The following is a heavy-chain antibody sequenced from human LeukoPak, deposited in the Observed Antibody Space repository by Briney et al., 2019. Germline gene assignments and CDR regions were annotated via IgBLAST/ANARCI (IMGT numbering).Heavy chain of an antibody. Sequence: QPGGSLRLSCAASGFTFSSYAMHWVRQAPGKGLEWVAVISYDGSNKYYADSVKGRFTISRDNSKNTLYLQMNSLRAEDTAVYYCAKDSGSGSYYSSYSYYGMDVWGQGTTVTVSS. CDR2: ISYDGSNK. J-gene: IGHJ6*02. CDR3: AKDSGSGSYYSSYSYYGMDV. D-gene: IGHD3-10*01. CDR1: GFTFSSYA. V-gene: IGHV3-30-3*01.